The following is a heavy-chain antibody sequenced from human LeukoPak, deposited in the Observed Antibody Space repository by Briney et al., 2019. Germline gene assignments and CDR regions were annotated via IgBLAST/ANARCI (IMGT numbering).Heavy chain of an antibody. Sequence: GGSLRLSCAAYGFTFSSYEMNWVRQAPGKGLEWVSYISSSGSTIYYADSVKGRFTISRDNAKNSLYLQMNRLRAEDTVVYYCARDQGSGSFDYWGQGTLVTVSS. CDR2: ISSSGSTI. V-gene: IGHV3-48*03. D-gene: IGHD6-19*01. J-gene: IGHJ4*02. CDR1: GFTFSSYE. CDR3: ARDQGSGSFDY.